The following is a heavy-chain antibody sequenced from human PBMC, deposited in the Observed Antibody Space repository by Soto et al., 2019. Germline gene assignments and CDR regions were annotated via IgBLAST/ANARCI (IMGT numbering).Heavy chain of an antibody. CDR3: AREYSSSYYFDY. D-gene: IGHD6-6*01. CDR2: INHSGRT. V-gene: IGHV4-34*02. J-gene: IGHJ4*02. CDR1: GGSFNSFY. Sequence: QVQLQQWDAGLLKPSGTLSLTCAVYGGSFNSFYWSWIRQAPGKGLEWIGEINHSGRTNYNPSLKSRVTILVDPSKNQFSLNLTSVTAADTAVYYCAREYSSSYYFDYWGQGTLVTVSS.